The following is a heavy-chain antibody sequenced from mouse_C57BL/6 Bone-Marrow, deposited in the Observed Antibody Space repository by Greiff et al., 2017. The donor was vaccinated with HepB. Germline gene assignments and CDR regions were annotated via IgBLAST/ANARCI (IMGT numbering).Heavy chain of an antibody. J-gene: IGHJ1*03. Sequence: EVQLVESGGGLVQPGGSMKLSCVASGFTFSNYWMNWVRQSPEKGLEWVAQIRLKSDNYATHYAESVKGSFTISRDDSKSSVYLQMNNLRAEDTGIYYCTVITTVVVHWYFDVWGTGTTVTVSS. V-gene: IGHV6-3*01. CDR2: IRLKSDNYAT. CDR3: TVITTVVVHWYFDV. D-gene: IGHD1-1*01. CDR1: GFTFSNYW.